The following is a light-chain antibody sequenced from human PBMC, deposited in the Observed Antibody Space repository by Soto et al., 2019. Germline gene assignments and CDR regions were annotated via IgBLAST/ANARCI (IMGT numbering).Light chain of an antibody. CDR3: SSYKNSITYV. CDR2: EVS. Sequence: QSVLTQPASVSGSPGQSITISCTGTSSDVGGYNYVSWYQQHPGKAPKLMIYEVSNRPSGVSYRFSGSKSGNTASLAISGLQTEDEADYYCSSYKNSITYVFGTGTKVTVL. J-gene: IGLJ1*01. V-gene: IGLV2-14*01. CDR1: SSDVGGYNY.